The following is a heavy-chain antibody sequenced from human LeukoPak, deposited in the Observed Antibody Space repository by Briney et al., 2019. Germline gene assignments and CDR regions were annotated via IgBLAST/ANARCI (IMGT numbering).Heavy chain of an antibody. Sequence: SETLSLTCTVSGGSISSKSYYWSWIRQPAGKGLEWIGRIYTSGSTNYNPSLKSRVTISVDTSKNQFSLKLSSVTAADTAVYYCASTPYDSSGYYRLNWFDPWGQGTLVTVSS. CDR2: IYTSGST. J-gene: IGHJ5*02. CDR3: ASTPYDSSGYYRLNWFDP. CDR1: GGSISSKSYY. V-gene: IGHV4-61*02. D-gene: IGHD3-22*01.